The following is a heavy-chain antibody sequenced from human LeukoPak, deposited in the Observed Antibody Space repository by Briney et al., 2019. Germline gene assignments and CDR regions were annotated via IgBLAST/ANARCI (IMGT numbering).Heavy chain of an antibody. D-gene: IGHD3-22*01. J-gene: IGHJ5*02. CDR2: INPNTGGT. CDR1: GYTFTGYY. CDR3: ARVLLGYDSRGYYATNTGFDP. Sequence: ASVKVSCKASGYTFTGYYMYWVRQAPEQGLEWMGWINPNTGGTNYAQKFQGRVTMTRDTSISTAYMELSRLRSDDTAVYYCARVLLGYDSRGYYATNTGFDPWGQGTLVTVSS. V-gene: IGHV1-2*02.